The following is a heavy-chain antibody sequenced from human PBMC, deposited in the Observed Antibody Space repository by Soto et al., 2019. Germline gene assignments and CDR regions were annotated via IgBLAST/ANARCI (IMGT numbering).Heavy chain of an antibody. CDR3: ARVGPPWDIVATITD. CDR1: GFTFSSYS. J-gene: IGHJ4*02. CDR2: ISSSSSYI. Sequence: EVQLVESGGGLVKPGGSLRLSCAASGFTFSSYSMNWVRQAPGKGLEWVSSISSSSSYIYYADSVKGRFTISRDNAKNSLYLQMNSLRAEDTAVYYCARVGPPWDIVATITDWGQGTLVTVSS. V-gene: IGHV3-21*01. D-gene: IGHD5-12*01.